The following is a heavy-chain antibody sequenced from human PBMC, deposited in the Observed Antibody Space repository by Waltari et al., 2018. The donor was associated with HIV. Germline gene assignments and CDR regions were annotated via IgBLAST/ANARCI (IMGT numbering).Heavy chain of an antibody. CDR1: GGPSSSYA. Sequence: QVQLVQSGAEVKKPGYSMKVTCRASGGPSSSYAITWVRQVAGEGLEWMGRINLMFLTANYARKFQRRVTMFAYDSATTAYLALIRLLVEDMALYYCAIDRGANILTATPLGCFYPCGQRPLVAVS. D-gene: IGHD3-9*01. CDR3: AIDRGANILTATPLGCFYP. V-gene: IGHV1-69*18. CDR2: INLMFLTA. J-gene: IGHJ5*02.